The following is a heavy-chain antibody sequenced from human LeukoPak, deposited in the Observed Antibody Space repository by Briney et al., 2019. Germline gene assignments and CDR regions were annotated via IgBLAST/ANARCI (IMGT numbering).Heavy chain of an antibody. D-gene: IGHD5-18*01. Sequence: SEPLSLTCTVSGGSISSSTYYWGWIRQPPGKGLEWIGSIYYSGTTHYNPSLKSRVTISVDTSKNQFSLELSSVTAADTAVYYCARRRYSYGLYYFDYWGQGTLVTVSS. CDR1: GGSISSSTYY. J-gene: IGHJ4*02. V-gene: IGHV4-39*07. CDR2: IYYSGTT. CDR3: ARRRYSYGLYYFDY.